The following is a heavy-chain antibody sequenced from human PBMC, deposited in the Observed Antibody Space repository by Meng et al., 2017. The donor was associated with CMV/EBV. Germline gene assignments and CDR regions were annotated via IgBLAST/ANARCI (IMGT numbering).Heavy chain of an antibody. D-gene: IGHD6-6*01. CDR2: IIPIFGTA. CDR3: ARDYSGIAARPGFDP. Sequence: QVQLAQSGAEGKKPGSSVKVSCKASGGTFSSYAISWVRQAPGQGLEWMGGIIPIFGTANYAQKFQGRVTITADESTSTAYMELSSLRSEDTAVYYCARDYSGIAARPGFDPWGQGTLVTVSS. J-gene: IGHJ5*02. V-gene: IGHV1-69*12. CDR1: GGTFSSYA.